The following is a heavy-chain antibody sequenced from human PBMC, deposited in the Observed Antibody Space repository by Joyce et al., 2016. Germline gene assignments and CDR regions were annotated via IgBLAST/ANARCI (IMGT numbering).Heavy chain of an antibody. CDR2: VSAAGDT. V-gene: IGHV4-4*07. Sequence: QVQLQQSGPGLVKPSETLSLFCTVSGDSISSYFWAWIRQPAGRGLEWIGRVSAAGDTGYNPSLKSRLSMSLDTSTNQFSLRLDSVSAADTAIYYCARGGKAFNSSTSRNAFDIWGQGTVVSVSS. CDR1: GDSISSYF. D-gene: IGHD2/OR15-2a*01. J-gene: IGHJ3*02. CDR3: ARGGKAFNSSTSRNAFDI.